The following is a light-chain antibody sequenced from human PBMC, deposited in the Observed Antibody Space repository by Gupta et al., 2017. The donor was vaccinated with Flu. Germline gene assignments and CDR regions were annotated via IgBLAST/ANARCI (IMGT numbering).Light chain of an antibody. J-gene: IGLJ3*02. CDR1: HSNLGNNY. V-gene: IGLV1-51*01. CDR2: DNN. CDR3: STWDSRVAAWV. Sequence: SVLTQPPSLSEAPRQRVTVSCSGSHSNLGNNYVSWYQQIPGSAPQLLIYDNNNRPSGIPDRFSGTRSGTSATLVITRLQTGDEADYYCSTWDSRVAAWVFGGGTRLTVL.